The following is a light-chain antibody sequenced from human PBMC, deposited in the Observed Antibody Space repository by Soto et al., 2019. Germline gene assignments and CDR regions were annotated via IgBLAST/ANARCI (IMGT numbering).Light chain of an antibody. Sequence: QSVLTQPASVSGSPGQSITISCTGTSSDIGAYNFLSWYQQHPGKAPKLMISEGSERSSGVSNRFSGSKSGNTASLTISGLQAEDEADYYCCSYAGSSTWVFGGGTKLTVL. CDR3: CSYAGSSTWV. V-gene: IGLV2-23*01. J-gene: IGLJ3*02. CDR1: SSDIGAYNF. CDR2: EGS.